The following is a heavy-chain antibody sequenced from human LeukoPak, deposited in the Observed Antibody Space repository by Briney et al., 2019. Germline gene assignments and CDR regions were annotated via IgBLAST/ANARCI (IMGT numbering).Heavy chain of an antibody. CDR1: GGSISSYY. CDR3: ARETSQKGAHFMDV. D-gene: IGHD3-16*01. Sequence: PSETLSLTCTVSGGSISSYYWSWIRQPPGKGLEWIGYIYYSGSTNYNPSLKSRVTISVDTSKNQFSLKLSSVTAADTAVYYCARETSQKGAHFMDVWGKGTTVTISS. J-gene: IGHJ6*03. CDR2: IYYSGST. V-gene: IGHV4-59*01.